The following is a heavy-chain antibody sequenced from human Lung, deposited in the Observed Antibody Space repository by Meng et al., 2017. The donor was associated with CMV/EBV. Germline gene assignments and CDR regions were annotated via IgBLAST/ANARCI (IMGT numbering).Heavy chain of an antibody. Sequence: GGSLRLXCAASGFTFSSYGMHWVRQAPGKGLEWVAFIRYDGSNKYYADSVKGRFTISRDNSKNTLYLQMNSLRAEDTAVYYCAKDAGVRPGVPGWDGMDVWXQGTXVTVSS. CDR1: GFTFSSYG. J-gene: IGHJ6*02. V-gene: IGHV3-30*02. CDR3: AKDAGVRPGVPGWDGMDV. CDR2: IRYDGSNK. D-gene: IGHD3-10*01.